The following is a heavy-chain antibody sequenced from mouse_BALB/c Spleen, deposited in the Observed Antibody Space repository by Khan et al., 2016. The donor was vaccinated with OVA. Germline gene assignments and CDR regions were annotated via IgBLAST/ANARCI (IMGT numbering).Heavy chain of an antibody. CDR3: ARADFCVGYFFSMDY. D-gene: IGHD2-3*01. V-gene: IGHV7-3*02. CDR2: IRNKANNYTT. CDR1: GFTFTDYY. Sequence: VELVESGGGLVQPGGSRRLSCATSGFTFTDYYMNWVRQPPGKALEWLGFIRNKANNYTTEYSASVKGRFTISRDNSQSTFYLQMNTLRTEDSATYYCARADFCVGYFFSMDYWGQGTSVTVSS. J-gene: IGHJ4*01.